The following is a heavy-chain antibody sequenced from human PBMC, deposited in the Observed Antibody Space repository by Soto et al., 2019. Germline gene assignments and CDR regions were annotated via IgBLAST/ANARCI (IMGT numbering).Heavy chain of an antibody. CDR3: AKDKVSVVVTAPFDY. CDR2: ISYDGSNK. D-gene: IGHD2-21*02. Sequence: QVQLVESGGGVVQPGRSLRLSCAASGFTFSSYGMHWVRQAPGKGLEWVAVISYDGSNKYYADSVKGRFTISRDNSKNTLYLQMNSLRAEDTAVYYCAKDKVSVVVTAPFDYRGQGTLVTVSS. J-gene: IGHJ4*02. V-gene: IGHV3-30*18. CDR1: GFTFSSYG.